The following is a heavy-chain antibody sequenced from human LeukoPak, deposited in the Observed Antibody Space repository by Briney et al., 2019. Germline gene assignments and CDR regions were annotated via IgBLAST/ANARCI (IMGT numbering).Heavy chain of an antibody. CDR3: AKLPTGYPNWFDP. Sequence: GGSLRLSCAASGFTFSSYAMSWVRQAPGKGLERVSAISGSGGSTYYADSVTGRFTISRDNSKNTLYLQMNSLRAEDTALYYCAKLPTGYPNWFDPWGQGTLVTVSS. V-gene: IGHV3-23*01. CDR1: GFTFSSYA. CDR2: ISGSGGST. J-gene: IGHJ5*02. D-gene: IGHD3-9*01.